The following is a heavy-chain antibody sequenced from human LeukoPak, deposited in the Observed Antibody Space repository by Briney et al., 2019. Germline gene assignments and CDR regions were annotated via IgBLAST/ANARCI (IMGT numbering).Heavy chain of an antibody. CDR1: GYTFTSYG. CDR3: ARDRPDSSGWYTPLYYYYYGMDV. Sequence: GASVKLSCKASGYTFTSYGISWVRQAPGQGLEWMGWISAYNGNTNYAQKLQGRVTMTTDTSTSTAYMELRSLRSDDTAVYYCARDRPDSSGWYTPLYYYYYGMDVWGQGTTVTVSS. J-gene: IGHJ6*02. V-gene: IGHV1-18*01. D-gene: IGHD6-19*01. CDR2: ISAYNGNT.